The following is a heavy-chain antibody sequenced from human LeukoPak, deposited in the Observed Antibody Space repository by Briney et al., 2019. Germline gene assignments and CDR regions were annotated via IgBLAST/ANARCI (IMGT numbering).Heavy chain of an antibody. V-gene: IGHV3-30-3*01. CDR3: ARGNLYTPATIDYC. Sequence: GGSLRLSCASPAFDINTYVIHWLRQGPGKGLEWVAVISPEGYMKDYADSVKGRFTVSRDNSKNTVYLQMNSLSAEDTSRYYCARGNLYTPATIDYCWGPGTLVTVSS. D-gene: IGHD3-16*01. CDR2: ISPEGYMK. J-gene: IGHJ4*02. CDR1: AFDINTYV.